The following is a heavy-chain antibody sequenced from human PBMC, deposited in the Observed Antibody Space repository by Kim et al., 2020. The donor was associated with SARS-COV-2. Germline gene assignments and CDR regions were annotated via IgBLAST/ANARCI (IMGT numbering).Heavy chain of an antibody. D-gene: IGHD2-2*01. CDR2: IYYSGST. J-gene: IGHJ6*02. CDR3: ERLACSSTSCYPLDV. V-gene: IGHV4-59*01. CDR1: GGSISFYY. Sequence: SETLSLTCTVSGGSISFYYWSWIRQPPGKGLECIGYIYYSGSTNYNPSLKSRVTISVDTSKNQFSLKLSSVTAADTAVYYCERLACSSTSCYPLDVWGQGTTVTVSS.